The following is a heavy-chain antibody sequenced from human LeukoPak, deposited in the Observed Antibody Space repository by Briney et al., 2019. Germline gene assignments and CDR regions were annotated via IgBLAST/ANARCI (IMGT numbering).Heavy chain of an antibody. J-gene: IGHJ4*02. Sequence: PSETLSLTRTVSGGSISSYYWSWIRQPPGKGLEWIGYIYYSGSTNYNPSLKSRVTISVDTSKNQFSLKLSSVTAADTAVYYCARGRRAYTFDYWGQGTLVTVSS. V-gene: IGHV4-59*01. D-gene: IGHD4-11*01. CDR3: ARGRRAYTFDY. CDR2: IYYSGST. CDR1: GGSISSYY.